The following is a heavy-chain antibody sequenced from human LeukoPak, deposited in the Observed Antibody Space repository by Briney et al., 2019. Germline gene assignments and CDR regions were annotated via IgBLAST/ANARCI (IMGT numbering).Heavy chain of an antibody. CDR1: GGSISSSTYY. CDR2: IYYSGST. V-gene: IGHV4-39*07. J-gene: IGHJ4*02. D-gene: IGHD2-15*01. CDR3: ARGGLVVAATTTEFDY. Sequence: PSETLSLTCTVSGGSISSSTYYWGWIRQPPGKGLEWIGNIYYSGSTYYNPSLKSRVTISVDTSKNQFSLKLSSVTAADTAVYYCARGGLVVAATTTEFDYWGQGTLVTVSS.